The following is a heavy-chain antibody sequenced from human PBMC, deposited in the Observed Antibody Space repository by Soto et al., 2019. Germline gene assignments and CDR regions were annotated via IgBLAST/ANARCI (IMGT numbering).Heavy chain of an antibody. CDR1: GYTFTAYA. CDR3: TRSAISPYGGLIGPFDY. J-gene: IGHJ4*02. CDR2: INPANGNT. D-gene: IGHD3-16*02. Sequence: QVQLAQSGAEERNPGASVKVSCEATGYTFTAYAMHWVRQAPGQRLEWMGWINPANGNTKYSQKFQGRLTITSDTSAKTVYMALSSLTSEDTAMYYCTRSAISPYGGLIGPFDYWGQGNLVTVSS. V-gene: IGHV1-3*05.